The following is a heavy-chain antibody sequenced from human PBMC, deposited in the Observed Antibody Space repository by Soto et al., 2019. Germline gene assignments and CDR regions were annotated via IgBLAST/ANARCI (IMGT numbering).Heavy chain of an antibody. CDR2: IKQDGSEK. CDR3: ARDRYSSSRFDY. J-gene: IGHJ4*02. V-gene: IGHV3-7*01. CDR1: GFTFSSDW. Sequence: GGSLRLSCAAFGFTFSSDWMSWVRQAPGKGLEWVANIKQDGSEKYYVDSVKGRFTISRDNAKNSLYLQMNSLRAEDTAVYYCARDRYSSSRFDYWGQGTLVTVSS. D-gene: IGHD6-6*01.